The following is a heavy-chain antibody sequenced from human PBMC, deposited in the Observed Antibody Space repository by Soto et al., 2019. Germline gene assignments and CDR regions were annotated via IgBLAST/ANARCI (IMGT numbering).Heavy chain of an antibody. V-gene: IGHV3-23*01. CDR3: AKDKLGSSWSQGYFDS. CDR2: INDSGDRT. D-gene: IGHD6-13*01. CDR1: GFTFSTSV. J-gene: IGHJ4*02. Sequence: EVQLLESGGDLVQPGGSLRLSCAASGFTFSTSVMIWVRQAPGKGLEWVSGINDSGDRTYYADSVKGSFTISRDNSKNTLYLQMSSLRAEDTAVYFCAKDKLGSSWSQGYFDSWGQGTLVTVSS.